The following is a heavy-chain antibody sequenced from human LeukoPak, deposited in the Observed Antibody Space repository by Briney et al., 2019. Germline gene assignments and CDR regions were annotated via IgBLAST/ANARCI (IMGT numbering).Heavy chain of an antibody. J-gene: IGHJ6*03. Sequence: GGSLRLSCAASGFTFSSYWMSWVRQASGKGLEWVANIKQIRSEKYYVDSVKVRFTISRENANNSLFLQMNILRAEDTAVYYCARVWGPKPDMPAINYHFYYYMVLWGERATHCVSS. D-gene: IGHD5-24*01. V-gene: IGHV3-7*01. CDR3: ARVWGPKPDMPAINYHFYYYMVL. CDR2: IKQIRSEK. CDR1: GFTFSSYW.